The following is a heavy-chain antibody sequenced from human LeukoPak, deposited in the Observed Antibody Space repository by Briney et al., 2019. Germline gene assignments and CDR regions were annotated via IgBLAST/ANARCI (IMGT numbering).Heavy chain of an antibody. D-gene: IGHD3-3*01. J-gene: IGHJ4*02. V-gene: IGHV3-23*01. CDR3: AKARLEWLLRPFDY. CDR2: ISGSGGRT. Sequence: PGGSLRLSCAASGFTFSSYAMSWVRQAPGKGLEWVSAISGSGGRTYYADSVKGRFTISRDNSKNTLYLQMNSLRAEDTAVYYCAKARLEWLLRPFDYWGQGTLVTVSP. CDR1: GFTFSSYA.